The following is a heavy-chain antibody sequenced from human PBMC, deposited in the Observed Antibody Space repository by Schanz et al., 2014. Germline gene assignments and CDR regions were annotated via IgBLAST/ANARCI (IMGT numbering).Heavy chain of an antibody. D-gene: IGHD3-10*01. J-gene: IGHJ4*02. CDR3: AKKGGDYGSGSYQIIDD. CDR1: GDTFRSYT. CDR2: IIPITGIT. Sequence: QVQLVQSGAEVKKPGSSVKVSCKASGDTFRSYTINWVRHAPGQGLEWMGRIIPITGITNYAQKFQGRVTFTADKSTSTAFLEVNSLRSEDTAVYYCAKKGGDYGSGSYQIIDDWGQGTLVTVSS. V-gene: IGHV1-69*02.